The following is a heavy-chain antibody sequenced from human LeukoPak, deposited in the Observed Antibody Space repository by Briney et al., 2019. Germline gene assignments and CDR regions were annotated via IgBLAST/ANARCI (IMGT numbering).Heavy chain of an antibody. Sequence: PGGSLRLSCAASGFTFSSYGMHWVRQAPGKGLEGVAVIWYDGSNKYYADSVKGRFTISRDNSENTLYLQMNSLRAEDTAVYYCARSPYCRTTSCYHFNWFDPWGQGTLVTVSS. V-gene: IGHV3-33*01. CDR3: ARSPYCRTTSCYHFNWFDP. J-gene: IGHJ5*02. CDR2: IWYDGSNK. CDR1: GFTFSSYG. D-gene: IGHD2-2*01.